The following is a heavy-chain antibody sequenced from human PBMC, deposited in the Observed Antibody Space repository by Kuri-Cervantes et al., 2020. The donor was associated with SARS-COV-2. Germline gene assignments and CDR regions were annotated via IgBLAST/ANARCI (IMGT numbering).Heavy chain of an antibody. Sequence: ESLKISCTVSGGSISSYYWSWIRQPAGKGLEWIGRIYTSGSTNYNPSLKSRVTMSVDTSKNQFSLKLSSVTAADTAVYYCARLGSSYFDYWGQGTLVTVSS. V-gene: IGHV4-4*07. CDR2: IYTSGST. J-gene: IGHJ4*02. CDR3: ARLGSSYFDY. D-gene: IGHD3-10*01. CDR1: GGSISSYY.